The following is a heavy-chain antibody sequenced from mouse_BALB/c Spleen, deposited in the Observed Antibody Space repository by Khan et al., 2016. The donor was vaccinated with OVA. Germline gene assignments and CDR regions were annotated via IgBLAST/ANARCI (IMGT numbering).Heavy chain of an antibody. D-gene: IGHD2-3*01. V-gene: IGHV5-17*02. CDR3: ARGYLAY. CDR1: GFTFSSFG. Sequence: EVELVESGGGLVQPGGSRKLSCAASGFTFSSFGMHWVRQAPGKGLEWVAYISSGSSTIYYADTVKGRFTISRDNPKNTLFLQMTSLRSEDTAMYYCARGYLAYWGQGTLVTVSA. CDR2: ISSGSSTI. J-gene: IGHJ3*01.